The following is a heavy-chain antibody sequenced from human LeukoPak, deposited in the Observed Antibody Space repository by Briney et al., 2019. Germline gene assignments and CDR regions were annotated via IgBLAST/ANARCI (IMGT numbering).Heavy chain of an antibody. Sequence: GASVKVSCKASGYTFTSYAISWVRQAPGQGLEWMGWISTYSGNTNYAQELQVRITMTTETSTSTAYMELRSLRSDDTAVYYCARGGSRVVTYGNFDYWGQGTLVTVSS. D-gene: IGHD2-21*02. V-gene: IGHV1-18*04. CDR1: GYTFTSYA. J-gene: IGHJ4*02. CDR2: ISTYSGNT. CDR3: ARGGSRVVTYGNFDY.